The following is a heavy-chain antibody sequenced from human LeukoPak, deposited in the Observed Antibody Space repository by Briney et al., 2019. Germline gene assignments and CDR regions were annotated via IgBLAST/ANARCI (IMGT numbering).Heavy chain of an antibody. CDR2: INQSGST. CDR1: GGSISGYY. D-gene: IGHD2-2*01. Sequence: SETLSLTCTVSGGSISGYYWSWIRQPPGKGLEWIGEINQSGSTNYNPSLKSRLTISVDTSKNQFSLKLTSVTAADTAVYYCARGPRYCSSTSCYELDNWGQGTLVTVSS. CDR3: ARGPRYCSSTSCYELDN. V-gene: IGHV4-34*01. J-gene: IGHJ4*02.